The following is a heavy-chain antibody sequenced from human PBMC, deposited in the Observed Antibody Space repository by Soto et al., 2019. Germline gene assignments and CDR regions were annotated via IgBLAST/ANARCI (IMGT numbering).Heavy chain of an antibody. CDR3: ARDKGSSSWYRRGRNDAFDI. CDR1: GYTFTGYY. D-gene: IGHD6-13*01. V-gene: IGHV1-2*04. CDR2: INPNSGGT. Sequence: ASVKVSCKASGYTFTGYYMHWGRQAPGQGLEWMGWINPNSGGTNYAQKFQGWVTMTRDTSISTAYMELSRLRSDDTAVYYCARDKGSSSWYRRGRNDAFDIWGQGTMVTVSS. J-gene: IGHJ3*02.